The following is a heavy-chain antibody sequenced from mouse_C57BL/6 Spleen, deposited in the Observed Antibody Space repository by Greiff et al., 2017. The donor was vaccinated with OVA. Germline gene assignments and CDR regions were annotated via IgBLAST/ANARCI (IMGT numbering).Heavy chain of an antibody. J-gene: IGHJ2*01. V-gene: IGHV14-4*01. CDR3: TTPLYDGVDY. CDR1: GFNIKDDY. D-gene: IGHD2-12*01. Sequence: VQLQQSGAELVRPGASVKLSCTASGFNIKDDYMHWVKQGPEQGLEWIGWIDPENGDTEYASKFQGKATITADTSSNTAYLQLSSLTSEDTAVYYCTTPLYDGVDYWGQGTTLTVSS. CDR2: IDPENGDT.